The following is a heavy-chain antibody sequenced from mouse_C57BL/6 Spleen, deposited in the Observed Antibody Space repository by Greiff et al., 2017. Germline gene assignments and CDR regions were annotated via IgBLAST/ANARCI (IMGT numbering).Heavy chain of an antibody. D-gene: IGHD2-4*01. CDR1: GYAFSSYW. J-gene: IGHJ3*01. CDR2: FYPGDGDT. Sequence: VQLQQSGAELVKPGASVKISCKASGYAFSSYWMNWVKQRPGKGLEWLGQFYPGDGDTNYNGKFKGKATLTADKSSSTAYMQLSSLTSEDSAVDFCVIYYDYDVWFAYGGQGTLVTVS. CDR3: VIYYDYDVWFAY. V-gene: IGHV1-80*01.